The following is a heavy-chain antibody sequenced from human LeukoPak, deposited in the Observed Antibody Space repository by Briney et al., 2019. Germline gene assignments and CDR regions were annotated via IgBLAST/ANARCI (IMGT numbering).Heavy chain of an antibody. V-gene: IGHV3-30-3*01. J-gene: IGHJ4*02. CDR2: ISYDGSNK. D-gene: IGHD5-24*01. CDR1: GFTFSSYA. CDR3: AREWVRWLQYHPFDY. Sequence: GGSLRLSCAVTGFTFSSYAMHWVRQAPGKGLEWVAVISYDGSNKYYADSVKGRFTVSRDNSKNTLYLQMNSLRAEDTAVYYCAREWVRWLQYHPFDYWGQGTLVTVSS.